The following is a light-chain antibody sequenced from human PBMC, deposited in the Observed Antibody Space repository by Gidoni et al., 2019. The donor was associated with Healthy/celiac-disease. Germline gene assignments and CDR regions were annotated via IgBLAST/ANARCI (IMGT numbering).Light chain of an antibody. V-gene: IGKV3-15*01. CDR3: QQYNNWPRT. CDR2: GAS. J-gene: IGKJ1*01. Sequence: EIVMTPSPAPLSFSPGERTTLSCRASQSVSSNLAWYQQKPGQAPRLLIYGASTRATGIPARFSGSGSGTEFTLTISSLQSEDFAVYYCQQYNNWPRTFGQXTKVEIK. CDR1: QSVSSN.